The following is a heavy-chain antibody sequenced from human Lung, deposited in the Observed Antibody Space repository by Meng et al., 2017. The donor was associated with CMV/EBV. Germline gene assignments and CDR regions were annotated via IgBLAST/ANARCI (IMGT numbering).Heavy chain of an antibody. D-gene: IGHD3-10*01. CDR3: ASGKYYYGSGSYYNYYYYGMDV. CDR1: GGSISSYY. V-gene: IGHV4-59*01. CDR2: IYYSGST. J-gene: IGHJ6*02. Sequence: SXTXSVXCTVSGGSISSYYWSWIRQPPGKGLEWIGYIYYSGSTNYNPSLKSRVTISVDTSKNQFSLKLSSVTAADTAVYYCASGKYYYGSGSYYNYYYYGMDVWGQGTTVTISS.